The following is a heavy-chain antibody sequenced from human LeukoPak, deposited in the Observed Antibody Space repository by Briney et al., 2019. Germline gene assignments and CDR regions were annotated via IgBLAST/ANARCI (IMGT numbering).Heavy chain of an antibody. D-gene: IGHD3-9*01. CDR3: ARHVWLQPFDY. Sequence: PSETLSLTCSVSGGSMNSYYWSWMRQSPGEGLEWIGYIYYSGSTNYNPSLKSRVTISVDTSKNQFSLKLSSLTAADTAVYYCARHVWLQPFDYWGQGTLVTVSS. J-gene: IGHJ4*02. CDR2: IYYSGST. CDR1: GGSMNSYY. V-gene: IGHV4-59*08.